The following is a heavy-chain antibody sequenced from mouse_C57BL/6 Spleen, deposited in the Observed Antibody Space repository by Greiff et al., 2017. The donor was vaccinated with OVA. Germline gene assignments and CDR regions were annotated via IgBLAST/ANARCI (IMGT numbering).Heavy chain of an antibody. CDR2: IYPGDGDT. V-gene: IGHV1-80*01. J-gene: IGHJ3*01. CDR1: GYAFSSYW. CDR3: ARWGGYDPFAY. D-gene: IGHD2-2*01. Sequence: VKLMESGAELVKPGASVKISCKASGYAFSSYWMNWVKQRPGKGLEWIGQIYPGDGDTNYNGKFKGKATLTADKSSSTAYMQLSSLTSEDSAVYFCARWGGYDPFAYWGQGTLVTVSA.